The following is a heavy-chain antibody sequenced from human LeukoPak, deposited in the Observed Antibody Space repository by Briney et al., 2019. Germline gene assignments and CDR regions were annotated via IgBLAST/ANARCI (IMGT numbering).Heavy chain of an antibody. V-gene: IGHV3-53*01. Sequence: PGGSLRLSCAASGLIFSRDGMHWVRQAPGKGLEWVSVIYSGGATYYIDSVKGRFTISRDSSKNTLYLQMNSLRAEDTAVYYCARERDSSGYVLAYWGQGTLVTVSS. D-gene: IGHD3-22*01. CDR1: GLIFSRDG. CDR3: ARERDSSGYVLAY. CDR2: IYSGGAT. J-gene: IGHJ4*02.